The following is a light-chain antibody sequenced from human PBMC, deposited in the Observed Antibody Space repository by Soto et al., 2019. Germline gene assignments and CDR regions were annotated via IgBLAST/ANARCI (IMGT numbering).Light chain of an antibody. J-gene: IGKJ3*01. CDR1: QSVSSSY. CDR3: QQDYTLPPR. CDR2: GAS. Sequence: PGERVTLSCRASQSVSSSYLTWYQQKPGQAPRLLIYGASTRATSIPARFSGSGSGTDFTLTISSLQPEDFAVYYCQQDYTLPPRFGPGTKVDIK. V-gene: IGKV3D-7*01.